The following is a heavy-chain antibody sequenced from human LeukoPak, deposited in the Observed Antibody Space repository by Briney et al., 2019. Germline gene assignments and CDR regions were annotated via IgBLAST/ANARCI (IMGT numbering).Heavy chain of an antibody. J-gene: IGHJ4*02. Sequence: ASVKVSCKASGYTFTGYYMHWVRQAPGQGLEWMGIINPSGGSTSYAQKFQGRVTMTRDTSTSTVYMELSSLRSEDTAVYYCARGPGVDTAGSFYPHYFDYWGQGTLVTVSS. D-gene: IGHD5-18*01. CDR2: INPSGGST. CDR3: ARGPGVDTAGSFYPHYFDY. V-gene: IGHV1-46*01. CDR1: GYTFTGYY.